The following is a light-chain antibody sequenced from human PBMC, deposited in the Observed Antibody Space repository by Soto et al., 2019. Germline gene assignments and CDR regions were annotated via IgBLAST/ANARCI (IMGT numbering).Light chain of an antibody. CDR3: QQYGSSPPIN. CDR2: DAS. V-gene: IGKV3-20*01. J-gene: IGKJ5*01. Sequence: DIVMTQSPGTLSVSPGERATLLCRASQSVRSSLAWYQQKPGQAPRLLIYDASNRATGVPDRFSGSGSGTDFSLTISRLEPEDFAVYYCQQYGSSPPINFGQGRRREIK. CDR1: QSVRSS.